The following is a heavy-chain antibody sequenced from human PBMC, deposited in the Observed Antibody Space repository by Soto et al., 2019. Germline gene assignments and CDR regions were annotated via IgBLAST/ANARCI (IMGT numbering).Heavy chain of an antibody. Sequence: QVQLQESGPGLVKPSQTLSLTCTVSGGSISTVDYWWSWIRQSPDMGLEWIGHIYDGGRTYNNPSLASRVATSVDTSKSQLSLTLSSVSAADTAVYYCARGPAGDKVDSWGQGTLVTVSS. J-gene: IGHJ4*02. CDR1: GGSISTVDYW. CDR3: ARGPAGDKVDS. D-gene: IGHD7-27*01. V-gene: IGHV4-30-4*01. CDR2: IYDGGRT.